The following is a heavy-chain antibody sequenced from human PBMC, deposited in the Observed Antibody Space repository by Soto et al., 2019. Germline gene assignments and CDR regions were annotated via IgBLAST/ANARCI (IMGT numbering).Heavy chain of an antibody. J-gene: IGHJ5*02. CDR3: ARKDFWSGFRFDP. V-gene: IGHV4-34*01. D-gene: IGHD3-3*01. CDR1: GGSFSGYY. CDR2: IXXSXXX. Sequence: SETLSLTCAVYGGSFSGYYCSWIRQPPGKGLXWIXEIXXSXXXXXNXXLKSRVTISVDTSKNQFSLKLSSVTAAETAVYYCARKDFWSGFRFDPWGQGTLVTVSS.